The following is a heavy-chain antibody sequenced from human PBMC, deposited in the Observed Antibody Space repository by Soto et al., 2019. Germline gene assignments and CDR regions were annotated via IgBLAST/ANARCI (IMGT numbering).Heavy chain of an antibody. Sequence: PGGSLRLSCSTSGFTFSGYGMHWVRQAPGKGLEWVAVIWYDGSNKYYADSVKGRFTISRDNSKNTLYLQMNSLRAEDTAVYYCAREPGEGYGMDVWGQGTTVTVSS. CDR3: AREPGEGYGMDV. CDR2: IWYDGSNK. J-gene: IGHJ6*02. D-gene: IGHD4-17*01. V-gene: IGHV3-33*01. CDR1: GFTFSGYG.